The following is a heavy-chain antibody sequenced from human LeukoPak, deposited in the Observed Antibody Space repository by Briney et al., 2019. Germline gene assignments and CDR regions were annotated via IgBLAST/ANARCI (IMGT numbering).Heavy chain of an antibody. Sequence: SETLSLTCAVYGGSFSGYYWSWIRQPPGKGPEWIGEINHSGSTNYNPSLKSRVTISVDTSKNQFSLKLSSVTAADTAVYYCARGSIAAAGTAPSNWFDPWGQGTLVTVSS. CDR1: GGSFSGYY. V-gene: IGHV4-34*01. CDR2: INHSGST. J-gene: IGHJ5*02. D-gene: IGHD6-13*01. CDR3: ARGSIAAAGTAPSNWFDP.